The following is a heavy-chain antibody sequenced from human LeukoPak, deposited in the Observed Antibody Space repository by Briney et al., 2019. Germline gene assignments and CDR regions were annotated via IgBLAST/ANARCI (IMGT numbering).Heavy chain of an antibody. CDR1: GFTFSSYA. Sequence: GGSLRLSCAASGFTFSSYAMHWVRQAPGKGLEWVAVISYDGSNKYYADSVKGRFTISRDNSKNTLYLQMNSPRAEDTAVYYCAREVRGVIMGYFDYWGQGTLVTVSS. CDR2: ISYDGSNK. CDR3: AREVRGVIMGYFDY. D-gene: IGHD3-10*01. J-gene: IGHJ4*02. V-gene: IGHV3-30*04.